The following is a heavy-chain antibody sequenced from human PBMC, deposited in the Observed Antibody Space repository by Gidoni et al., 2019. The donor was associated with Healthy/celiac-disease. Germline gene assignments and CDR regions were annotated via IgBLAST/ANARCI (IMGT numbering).Heavy chain of an antibody. CDR3: ARDRGRITMIVVH. V-gene: IGHV3-30-3*01. J-gene: IGHJ4*02. Sequence: QVQLVESGGGVVQPGRSLRLSCAASGFTFSSYAMHWVRQAPGKGLEWVAVISYDGSNKYYADSVKGRFTISRDNSKNTLYLQMNSLRAEDTAVYYCARDRGRITMIVVHWGQGTLVTVSS. CDR1: GFTFSSYA. CDR2: ISYDGSNK. D-gene: IGHD3-22*01.